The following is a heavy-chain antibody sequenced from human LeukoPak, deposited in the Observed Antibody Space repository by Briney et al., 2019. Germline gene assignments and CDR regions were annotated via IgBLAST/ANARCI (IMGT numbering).Heavy chain of an antibody. CDR3: ARDSVTHDY. CDR2: ISSSSSYI. D-gene: IGHD5/OR15-5a*01. CDR1: GFPFSSYT. V-gene: IGHV3-21*01. J-gene: IGHJ4*02. Sequence: GGSLRLSCAASGFPFSSYTMNWVRQAPGKGLEWVSSISSSSSYIYYADSVKGRFTISRDNAKNSLYLLMNNLRAEDTAVYYCARDSVTHDYWGQGTLVTVSS.